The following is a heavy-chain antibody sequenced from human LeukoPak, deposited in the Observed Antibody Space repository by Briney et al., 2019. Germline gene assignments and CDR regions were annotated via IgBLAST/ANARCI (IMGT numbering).Heavy chain of an antibody. Sequence: SETLSLTCTVSGYSISSGYYWGWIRPPPGKGLEWIGSIYHSGSTYYNPSLKSRVTISVDTSKNQFSLKLSSVTAADTAVYYCARGTVVVPAAMYSYYMDVWGKGTTVTVSS. CDR2: IYHSGST. J-gene: IGHJ6*03. V-gene: IGHV4-38-2*02. CDR3: ARGTVVVPAAMYSYYMDV. D-gene: IGHD2-2*01. CDR1: GYSISSGYY.